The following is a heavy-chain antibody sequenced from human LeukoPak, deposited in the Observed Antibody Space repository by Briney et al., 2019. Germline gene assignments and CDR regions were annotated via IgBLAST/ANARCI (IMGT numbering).Heavy chain of an antibody. Sequence: SETLSLTCTVSGGSISSSSYYWGWIRQPPGKGLEWIGSIYYSGSTYYNPSLKSRVTISVDTSKNQFSLKLSSVTAADTAVYYCARDRGGSYYGFDYWGQGTLVTVSS. J-gene: IGHJ4*02. D-gene: IGHD1-26*01. CDR3: ARDRGGSYYGFDY. CDR2: IYYSGST. CDR1: GGSISSSSYY. V-gene: IGHV4-39*07.